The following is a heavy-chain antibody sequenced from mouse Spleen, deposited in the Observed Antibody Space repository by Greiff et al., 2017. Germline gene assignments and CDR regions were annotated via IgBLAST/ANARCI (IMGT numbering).Heavy chain of an antibody. V-gene: IGHV1-50*01. CDR2: IDPSDSYT. J-gene: IGHJ2*01. CDR1: GYTFTSYW. Sequence: VQLQQPGAELVKPGASVKLSCKASGYTFTSYWMQWVKQRPGQGLEWIGEIDPSDSYTNYNQKFKGKATLTVDTSSSTAYMQLSSLTSEDSAVYYCARSWPDYWGQGTTLTVSS. CDR3: ARSWPDY.